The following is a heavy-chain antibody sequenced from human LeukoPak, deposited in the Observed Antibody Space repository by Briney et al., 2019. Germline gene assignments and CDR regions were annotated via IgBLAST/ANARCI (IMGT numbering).Heavy chain of an antibody. CDR2: IYYSGST. Sequence: KASQTLSLTCTVSGGSISSGDYYWSWIRQPPGKGLEWIGYIYYSGSTYYNPSLKSRVTISVDTSKNQLSLKLSSVTAADTAVYYCARALRIAVAGNADPFDYWGQGTLVTVSS. V-gene: IGHV4-30-4*08. CDR3: ARALRIAVAGNADPFDY. CDR1: GGSISSGDYY. J-gene: IGHJ4*02. D-gene: IGHD6-19*01.